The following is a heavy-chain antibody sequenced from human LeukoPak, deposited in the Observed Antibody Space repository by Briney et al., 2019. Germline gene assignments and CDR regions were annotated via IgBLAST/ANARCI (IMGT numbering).Heavy chain of an antibody. CDR2: IYYTGSA. J-gene: IGHJ4*02. CDR1: GGSISSNNYY. V-gene: IGHV4-39*01. CDR3: ARHRKVDTAGDY. D-gene: IGHD5-18*01. Sequence: PSETLSLTXTVSGGSISSNNYYWGWVRQPPGKGLDWIGSIYYTGSAYYNPSLKSRVTISVDTSRNQFSLKLTSVTAADTAVYYCARHRKVDTAGDYWGRGALVTVSS.